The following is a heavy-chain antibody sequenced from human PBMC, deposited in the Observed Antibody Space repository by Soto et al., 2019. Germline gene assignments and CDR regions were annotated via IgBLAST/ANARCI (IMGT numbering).Heavy chain of an antibody. D-gene: IGHD6-13*01. CDR2: IYYSGST. CDR3: ARDFLATAAAGIYYGMDV. CDR1: GGSISSGGYY. V-gene: IGHV4-31*03. J-gene: IGHJ6*02. Sequence: PSETLSLTCTVSGGSISSGGYYWSWIRQHPGKGLEWIGYIYYSGSTYYNPSLKSRVTISVDTSKNQFSLKLSSVTAADTAVYYCARDFLATAAAGIYYGMDVWGQGTTVTVSS.